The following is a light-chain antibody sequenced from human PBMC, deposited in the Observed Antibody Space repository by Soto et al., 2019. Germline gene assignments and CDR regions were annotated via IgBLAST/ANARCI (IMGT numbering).Light chain of an antibody. CDR2: DAS. CDR3: QQFTSYLGGYT. Sequence: AIQLTQSPSSLSASVGDRVTVTCRASQGISSALAWYQQKPGKAPKLLIYDASSLESGVPSRFSGSGSGTDFTLTISSLQPEDFATYYCQQFTSYLGGYTFGQGTKLEIK. J-gene: IGKJ2*01. V-gene: IGKV1-13*02. CDR1: QGISSA.